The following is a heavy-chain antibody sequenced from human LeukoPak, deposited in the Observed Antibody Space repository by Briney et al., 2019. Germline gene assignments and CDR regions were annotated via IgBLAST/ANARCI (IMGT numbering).Heavy chain of an antibody. J-gene: IGHJ4*02. CDR1: GGSISSYY. D-gene: IGHD5-12*01. V-gene: IGHV4-4*07. CDR2: IYTSGST. Sequence: SETLSLTCTVSGGSISSYYWSWIWQPAGKGLEWIGRIYTSGSTTYNPSLKSRATMSVDTSRTQFSLKLSSVTAADTAVYYCARVGSGSRYLDYWGQGILVIVSS. CDR3: ARVGSGSRYLDY.